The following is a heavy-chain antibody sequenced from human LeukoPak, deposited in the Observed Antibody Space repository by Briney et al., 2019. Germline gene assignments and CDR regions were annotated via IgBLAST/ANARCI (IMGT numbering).Heavy chain of an antibody. CDR1: GGSISSYY. Sequence: SETPSLTCTVSGGSISSYYWGWIRQPPGKGLEWIGSIYYSGSTYYNPSLKSRVTISVDTSKNQFSLKLSSVTAADTAVYYCARGDRSTWDAFDIWGQGTMVTVSS. J-gene: IGHJ3*02. V-gene: IGHV4-39*07. D-gene: IGHD1-14*01. CDR2: IYYSGST. CDR3: ARGDRSTWDAFDI.